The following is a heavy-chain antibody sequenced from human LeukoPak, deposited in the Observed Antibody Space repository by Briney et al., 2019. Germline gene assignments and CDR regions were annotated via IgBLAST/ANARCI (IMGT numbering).Heavy chain of an antibody. CDR3: ARVYKYCSSTSCSPEGDAFDI. CDR2: IYYSGST. V-gene: IGHV4-59*01. J-gene: IGHJ3*02. CDR1: GGSISSYY. D-gene: IGHD2-2*01. Sequence: SETLSLTCTVSGGSISSYYWSWIRQPPGKGLEWIGYIYYSGSTNYNPSLKSRVTISVDTPKNQFSLKLSSVTAADTAVYYCARVYKYCSSTSCSPEGDAFDIWGQGTMVTVSS.